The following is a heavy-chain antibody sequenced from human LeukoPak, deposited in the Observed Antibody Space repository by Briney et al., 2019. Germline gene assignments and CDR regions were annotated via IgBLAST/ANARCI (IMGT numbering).Heavy chain of an antibody. D-gene: IGHD5-12*01. J-gene: IGHJ4*02. V-gene: IGHV4-59*01. Sequence: SETLSLTCTVSGGSISTYYWSWIRKPPGKGLEWIGYIYYSGSTNYNPSLRSRVTISVDTSKNQFSLKLSSVTAADTAVYYCARVSGYDWESFYDYWGQGTLVTVSS. CDR3: ARVSGYDWESFYDY. CDR2: IYYSGST. CDR1: GGSISTYY.